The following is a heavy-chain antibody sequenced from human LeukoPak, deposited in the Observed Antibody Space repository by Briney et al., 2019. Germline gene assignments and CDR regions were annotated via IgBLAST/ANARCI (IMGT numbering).Heavy chain of an antibody. CDR3: ARGGDYYDSSGPSAVGAFDI. CDR2: IYYSGST. Sequence: PSETLSLTCTVSGGSISSGGYYWSWIRQHPGKGLEWIGYIYYSGSTYYNPSLKSRVTISVDTSKNQFSLKLSSVTAADTAVYYCARGGDYYDSSGPSAVGAFDIWAKGLRSPSPQ. D-gene: IGHD3-22*01. J-gene: IGHJ3*02. V-gene: IGHV4-31*03. CDR1: GGSISSGGYY.